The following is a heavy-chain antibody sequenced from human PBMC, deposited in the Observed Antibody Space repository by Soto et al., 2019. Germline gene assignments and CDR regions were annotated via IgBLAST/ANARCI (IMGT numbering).Heavy chain of an antibody. CDR2: ISYDGSNK. CDR3: AMPPTYYYDSSGYYGDY. J-gene: IGHJ4*02. V-gene: IGHV3-30*03. Sequence: QVQLVESGGGVVQPGRSLRLSCAASGFTFSSYGMHWVRQAPGKGLEWVAVISYDGSNKYYADSVKGRFTISRDNSKNTLYLQMNSLRDEDTAVYYCAMPPTYYYDSSGYYGDYWGQGTLVTVSS. CDR1: GFTFSSYG. D-gene: IGHD3-22*01.